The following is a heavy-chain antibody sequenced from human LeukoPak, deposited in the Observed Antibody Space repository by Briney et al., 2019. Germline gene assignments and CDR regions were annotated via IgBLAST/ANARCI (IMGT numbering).Heavy chain of an antibody. V-gene: IGHV4-59*08. CDR3: ARQHYDILTGYYNANLNKLIDY. Sequence: SEALSLTCTVSGGSISSYYWSWIRQPPGKGLEWIGYIYYSGYTNYNPSLKSRVTISVDKSKNQFSLKLSSVTAADTAVYYCARQHYDILTGYYNANLNKLIDYWGQGTLVTVSS. D-gene: IGHD3-9*01. J-gene: IGHJ4*02. CDR2: IYYSGYT. CDR1: GGSISSYY.